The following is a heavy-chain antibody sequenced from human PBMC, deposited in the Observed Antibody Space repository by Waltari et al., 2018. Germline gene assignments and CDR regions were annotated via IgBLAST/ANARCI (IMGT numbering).Heavy chain of an antibody. CDR1: GYSISRGYY. CDR3: ARDTPAPRITGATSVDY. Sequence: QVQLQESGPGLGKPSEALSLTRAVSGYSISRGYYWGWIRQPPGKGLEWIGSIYHSGSTFYNPSLKSRVTISVDTSKNQFSLKLSSVTAADTAVYYCARDTPAPRITGATSVDYWGQGTLVTVSS. J-gene: IGHJ4*02. D-gene: IGHD1-20*01. CDR2: IYHSGST. V-gene: IGHV4-38-2*02.